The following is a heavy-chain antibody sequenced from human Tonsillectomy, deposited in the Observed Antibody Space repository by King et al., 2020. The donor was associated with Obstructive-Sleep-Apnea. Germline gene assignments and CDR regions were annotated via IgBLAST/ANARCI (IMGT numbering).Heavy chain of an antibody. D-gene: IGHD1/OR15-1a*01. Sequence: HVQLVESGGGVVQPGRSLRLSCAASGFTFSTYAMHWVRQAPGKGLEVVAVISYDGSNKYYDDSVKGRFTISRDNSKNTLYLQMNSLIAEDTAVYYCGTNPMSEDYWGQGTLVTVSS. V-gene: IGHV3-30*04. CDR3: GTNPMSEDY. CDR2: ISYDGSNK. CDR1: GFTFSTYA. J-gene: IGHJ4*02.